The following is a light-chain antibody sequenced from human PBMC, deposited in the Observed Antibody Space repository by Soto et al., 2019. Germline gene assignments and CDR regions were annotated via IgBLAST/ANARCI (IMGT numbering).Light chain of an antibody. J-gene: IGKJ4*01. V-gene: IGKV1-5*03. CDR2: RAS. CDR3: QQYSTYPLT. Sequence: DIQLTPSPSTLAATVGERVTITCRASQTVNTWLAWYQHKPGKAPKLLIYRASALQSGVPSRFSGSGSGTEFTLTIDSLQPDDFATFYCQQYSTYPLTFGGGTKVDIK. CDR1: QTVNTW.